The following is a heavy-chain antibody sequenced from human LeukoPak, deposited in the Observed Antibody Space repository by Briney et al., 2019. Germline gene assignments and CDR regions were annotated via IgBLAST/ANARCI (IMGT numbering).Heavy chain of an antibody. D-gene: IGHD3-16*02. CDR2: ISAYNENT. J-gene: IGHJ4*02. CDR1: GYTFSSYG. Sequence: GASVKVSCKASGYTFSSYGISWVRQAPGQGLEWMGWISAYNENTNYAQRLQGRVTMTTDTSTSTAYMELSSLRSEDTAVYYCARQDIGGVMVPSFDYWGQGTLVTVSS. V-gene: IGHV1-18*01. CDR3: ARQDIGGVMVPSFDY.